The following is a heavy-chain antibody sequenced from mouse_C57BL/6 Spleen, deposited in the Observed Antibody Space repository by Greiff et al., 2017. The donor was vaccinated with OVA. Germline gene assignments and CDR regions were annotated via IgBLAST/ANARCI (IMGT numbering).Heavy chain of an antibody. CDR1: GFTFSSYT. V-gene: IGHV5-9*01. CDR2: ISGGGGNT. J-gene: IGHJ3*01. D-gene: IGHD1-1*01. CDR3: ARHEDYYGSSPWFAY. Sequence: EVKLQESGGGLVKPGGSLKLSCAASGFTFSSYTMSWVRQTPEKRLEWVATISGGGGNTYYPDSVQGRFTLSRDNAKNTLYLQMSSLRSEDTALYYCARHEDYYGSSPWFAYWGQGTLVTVSA.